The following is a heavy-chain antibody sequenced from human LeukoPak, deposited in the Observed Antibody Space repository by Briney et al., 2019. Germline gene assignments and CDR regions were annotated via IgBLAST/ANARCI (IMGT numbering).Heavy chain of an antibody. V-gene: IGHV3-30*18. CDR3: AKDRSRRGLNMDY. CDR2: ISYDGSNK. Sequence: GRSLRLSCAASGFTFSSYGMHWVRQAPGKGLEWVAVISYDGSNKNYADSVKGRFTISRGNSKNTLYLQMNSLRAEDTAVYYCAKDRSRRGLNMDYWGQGTLVTVSS. D-gene: IGHD2/OR15-2a*01. J-gene: IGHJ4*02. CDR1: GFTFSSYG.